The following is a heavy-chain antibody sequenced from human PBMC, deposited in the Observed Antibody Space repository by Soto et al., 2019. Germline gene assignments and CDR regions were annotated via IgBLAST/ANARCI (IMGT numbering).Heavy chain of an antibody. V-gene: IGHV1-24*01. D-gene: IGHD3-10*01. CDR3: ATDSAGAPFDY. J-gene: IGHJ4*02. Sequence: GSVKVSFKVSGYPLTELSVHWVRQAPGKGLEWMGGFDPEDGETIYAQKFQGRVTMTEDTSTDTAYMELSSLRSEDTAVYYCATDSAGAPFDYWGQGTLVTVSS. CDR2: FDPEDGET. CDR1: GYPLTELS.